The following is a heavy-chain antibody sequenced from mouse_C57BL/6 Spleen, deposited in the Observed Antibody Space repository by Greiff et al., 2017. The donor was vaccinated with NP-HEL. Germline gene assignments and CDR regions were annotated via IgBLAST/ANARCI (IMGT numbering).Heavy chain of an antibody. Sequence: LQQPGAELVKPGASVKLSCKASGYTFTSYWMHWVKQRPGQGLEWIGMIHPNSGSTNYNEKFKSKATLTVDKSSSTAYMQLSRLTSEDSAVYYCARDSSGLSFDVWGTGTTVTVSS. J-gene: IGHJ1*03. CDR2: IHPNSGST. CDR1: GYTFTSYW. V-gene: IGHV1-64*01. CDR3: ARDSSGLSFDV. D-gene: IGHD3-2*02.